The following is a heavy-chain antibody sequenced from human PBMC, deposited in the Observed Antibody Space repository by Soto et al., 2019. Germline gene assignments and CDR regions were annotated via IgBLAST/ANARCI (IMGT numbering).Heavy chain of an antibody. D-gene: IGHD1-7*01. Sequence: PGGSLRLSCVASGFTFSSYEMNWVRQAPGKGLEWVSYISSSGSTIYYADSVKGRFTISRDNAKNSLYLQMNSLRAEDTAVYYCARVGGTGTGWFDPWGQGTLVTVSS. J-gene: IGHJ5*02. CDR2: ISSSGSTI. CDR1: GFTFSSYE. CDR3: ARVGGTGTGWFDP. V-gene: IGHV3-48*03.